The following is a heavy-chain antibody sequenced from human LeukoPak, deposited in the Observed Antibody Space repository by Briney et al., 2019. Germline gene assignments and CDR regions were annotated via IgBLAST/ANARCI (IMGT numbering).Heavy chain of an antibody. D-gene: IGHD4-17*01. V-gene: IGHV5-51*01. Sequence: GESLKISCKGSGYSFTSYWIGWVRQMPGKGLEWMGIIYPGDSDTGYSPSFQGQVTISADKPISTAYLQWSSLKASDTAMCYCARHWRDYGDYDQSWFDPWGQGTLVTVSS. J-gene: IGHJ5*02. CDR1: GYSFTSYW. CDR2: IYPGDSDT. CDR3: ARHWRDYGDYDQSWFDP.